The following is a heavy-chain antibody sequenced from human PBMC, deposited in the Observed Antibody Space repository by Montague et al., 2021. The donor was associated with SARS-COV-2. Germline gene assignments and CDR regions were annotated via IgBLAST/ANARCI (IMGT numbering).Heavy chain of an antibody. V-gene: IGHV1-8*01. CDR3: AVAYGGPRNAFDI. Sequence: SGKVSCKASGDTFNSNDINWMRQATGQGLEWMGWMNPNTGNTGHVQKFQGRVTMTRDTSISTVYMELSSLRSDDTAVYYCAVAYGGPRNAFDIWGQGTMVTVSS. D-gene: IGHD4-23*01. J-gene: IGHJ3*02. CDR1: GDTFNSND. CDR2: MNPNTGNT.